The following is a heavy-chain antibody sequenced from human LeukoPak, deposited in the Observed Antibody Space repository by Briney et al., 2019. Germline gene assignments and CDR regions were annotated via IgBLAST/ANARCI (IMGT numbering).Heavy chain of an antibody. D-gene: IGHD1-26*01. J-gene: IGHJ4*02. CDR3: ARSRYSGSYYGGFDY. CDR2: IRYDGSNK. CDR1: GFTFSSYG. V-gene: IGHV3-30*02. Sequence: GGSLRLSCAASGFTFSSYGMHWVRQAPGKGLEWVAFIRYDGSNKYYADSVKGRFTISRDNSKNTLYLQMNSLRAEDTAVYYCARSRYSGSYYGGFDYWGQGTLVTVSS.